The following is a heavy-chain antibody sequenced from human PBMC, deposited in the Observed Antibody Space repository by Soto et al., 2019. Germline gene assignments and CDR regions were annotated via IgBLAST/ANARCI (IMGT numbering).Heavy chain of an antibody. J-gene: IGHJ5*02. CDR3: VRDAKFLILPRVGYRWLVP. Sequence: PSQKLSLRWAVSGGLSSAFYYNWVRQSPGKGLEWIGQINLSGNSKYNPSLKSRVTSSVDASKNEVSLNLTSVTAADTAVYYFVRDAKFLILPRVGYRWLVPWGQGTSGTVSS. V-gene: IGHV4-34*01. D-gene: IGHD1-1*01. CDR1: GGLSSAFY. CDR2: INLSGNS.